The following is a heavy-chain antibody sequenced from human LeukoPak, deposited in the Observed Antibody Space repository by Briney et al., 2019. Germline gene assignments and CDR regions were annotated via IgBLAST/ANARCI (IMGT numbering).Heavy chain of an antibody. J-gene: IGHJ4*02. D-gene: IGHD6-6*01. CDR2: IYHSGST. CDR3: ARGVARSSKFHFSYYFDY. Sequence: SETLSLTCAVSGGSISSSNWWSWVRQPPGKGLEWIGEIYHSGSTNYNPSLKSRVTISVDTSKNQFSLKLSFVTAADTAVYYCARGVARSSKFHFSYYFDYWGQGTLVTVSS. V-gene: IGHV4-4*02. CDR1: GGSISSSNW.